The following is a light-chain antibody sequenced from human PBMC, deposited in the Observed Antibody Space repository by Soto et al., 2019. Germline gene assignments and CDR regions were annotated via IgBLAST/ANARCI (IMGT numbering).Light chain of an antibody. CDR2: AAS. V-gene: IGKV1-39*01. CDR1: QSISSY. J-gene: IGKJ3*01. CDR3: QQTYSTPFT. Sequence: DIQVTQSPSSLSVSVGDRVTITCRASQSISSYLNWYQQKPGKAPKLLIYAASSLQSGAPSRFSGSGSGTDFTLTISSLQSEDFATYYCQQTYSTPFTFGPGTKVDIK.